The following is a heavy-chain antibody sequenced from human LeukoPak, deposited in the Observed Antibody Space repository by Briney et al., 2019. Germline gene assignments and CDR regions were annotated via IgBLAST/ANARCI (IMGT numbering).Heavy chain of an antibody. CDR2: ISGSGGST. J-gene: IGHJ4*02. CDR1: GFTFSSYA. V-gene: IGHV3-23*01. D-gene: IGHD1-1*01. CDR3: QGGAMYNWNEVYFDY. Sequence: GGSLRLSCAASGFTFSSYAMSWVRQAPGKGLEWVSAISGSGGSTYYADSVKGRFTISRDNSKNTLYLQMNSLRAEDTAVYYYQGGAMYNWNEVYFDYWGQGTLVTVSS.